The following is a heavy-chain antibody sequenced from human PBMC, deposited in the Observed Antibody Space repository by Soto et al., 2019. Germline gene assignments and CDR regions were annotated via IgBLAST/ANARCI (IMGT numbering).Heavy chain of an antibody. CDR3: AKDXPDDFWSGYPVGYGMDV. Sequence: GGSLRLSCAASGFTFSSYGMHWVRQAPGKGLEWVAVISYDGSNKYYADSVKGRFTISRDNSKNTLYLQMNSLRAEDTAVYYCAKDXPDDFWSGYPVGYGMDVWGQGTTVTVSS. D-gene: IGHD3-3*01. CDR2: ISYDGSNK. CDR1: GFTFSSYG. J-gene: IGHJ6*02. V-gene: IGHV3-30*18.